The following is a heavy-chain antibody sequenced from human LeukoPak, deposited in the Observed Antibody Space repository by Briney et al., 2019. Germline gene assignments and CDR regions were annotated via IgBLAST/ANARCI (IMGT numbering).Heavy chain of an antibody. D-gene: IGHD5-24*01. CDR2: ISSSGSTI. CDR1: GFTFSDYY. CDR3: ARDLEGDGYNYYFDY. Sequence: GGSLRLSCAASGFTFSDYYMSWIRQAPGKGLEWVSYISSSGSTIYYADSVKGRFTISRDNAKNSLYLQMNSLRADDTAVYYCARDLEGDGYNYYFDYWGQGTLVTVSS. V-gene: IGHV3-11*01. J-gene: IGHJ4*02.